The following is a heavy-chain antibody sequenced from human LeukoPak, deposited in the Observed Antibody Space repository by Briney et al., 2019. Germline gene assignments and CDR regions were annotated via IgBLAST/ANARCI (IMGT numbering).Heavy chain of an antibody. D-gene: IGHD2-15*01. CDR1: GFTFSSYS. V-gene: IGHV3-21*01. J-gene: IGHJ4*02. CDR2: ISSSSSYI. Sequence: PGGSLRLSCAASGFTFSSYSMNWVRQAPGKGLEWVSSISSSSSYIYYADSVKGRFTISRDNAKNSLYLQMNSLRAEDTAVYYCARDMEYCSGGSCYPTSDFDYWGQGTLVTVSS. CDR3: ARDMEYCSGGSCYPTSDFDY.